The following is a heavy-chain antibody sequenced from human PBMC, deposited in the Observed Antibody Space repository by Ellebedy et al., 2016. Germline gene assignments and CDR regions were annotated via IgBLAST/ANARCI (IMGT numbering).Heavy chain of an antibody. CDR2: IYYSGST. D-gene: IGHD3-9*01. V-gene: IGHV4-59*01. Sequence: SETLSLTCTVSGGSISSYYWSWIRQPPGKGLEWIGYIYYSGSTNYNPSLKSRVTISVDTSKNQFSLKLSSVTAADTAVYYCARGAVLRYFDWLLYKRFLGDAFDIWGQGTMVTVSS. CDR1: GGSISSYY. CDR3: ARGAVLRYFDWLLYKRFLGDAFDI. J-gene: IGHJ3*02.